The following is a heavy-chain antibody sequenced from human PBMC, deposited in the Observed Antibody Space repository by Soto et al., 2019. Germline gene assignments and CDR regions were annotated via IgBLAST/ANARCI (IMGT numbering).Heavy chain of an antibody. D-gene: IGHD2-2*01. J-gene: IGHJ4*02. V-gene: IGHV4-34*01. CDR1: GGSFSGYY. CDR2: INHSGST. Sequence: QVQLQQWGAGLLKPSETLSLTCAVYGGSFSGYYWSWIRQPPGKGLEWIGEINHSGSTNYNPSLKSRVTISVDTSKNQFSLKLSSVTAADTAVYYCARGVVVVPAAILSSSAGLDYFDYWGQGTLVTVSS. CDR3: ARGVVVVPAAILSSSAGLDYFDY.